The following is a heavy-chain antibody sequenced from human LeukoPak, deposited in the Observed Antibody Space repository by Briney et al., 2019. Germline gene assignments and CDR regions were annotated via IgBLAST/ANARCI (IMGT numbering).Heavy chain of an antibody. D-gene: IGHD3-10*01. CDR3: AREASYYYGSGSYFDP. J-gene: IGHJ5*02. CDR1: GSNFRAYW. CDR2: IHQHGSKE. Sequence: PGGSLRLSCTTSGSNFRAYWMGWVRQAPGKGLEWVANIHQHGSKENYLDSVKGRFTISRDNAKNSLYLQMNSLRAEDTAVYYCAREASYYYGSGSYFDPWGQGTLVSVSS. V-gene: IGHV3-7*03.